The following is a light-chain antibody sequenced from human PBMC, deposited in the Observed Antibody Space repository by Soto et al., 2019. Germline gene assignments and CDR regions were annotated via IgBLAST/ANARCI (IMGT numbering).Light chain of an antibody. CDR3: SSYAGSNNLGV. CDR2: EVS. V-gene: IGLV2-8*01. CDR1: SSDVGGYNY. J-gene: IGLJ1*01. Sequence: QSVLTQPASVSGSPGQSITISCTGTSSDVGGYNYVSWYQSHPGEAPKLMIYEVSKRPSGAPDRFSSSKSGNTASLTVSGLQAEDEADYYCSSYAGSNNLGVFGTGTKVTVL.